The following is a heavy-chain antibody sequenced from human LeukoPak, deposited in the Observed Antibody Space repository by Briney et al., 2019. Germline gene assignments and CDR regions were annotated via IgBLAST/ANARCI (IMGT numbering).Heavy chain of an antibody. CDR2: IKQDGSEK. V-gene: IGHV3-7*01. Sequence: QPGGSLRLSCAASGFTFSSYWMSWVRQAPGKGLEWVANIKQDGSEKYYVDSVKGRFAISRDNAKNSLYLQLNSLRAEDTAVYHCVRTRTAMAPYFDYWGQGTLVTVSS. CDR1: GFTFSSYW. CDR3: VRTRTAMAPYFDY. J-gene: IGHJ4*02. D-gene: IGHD5-18*01.